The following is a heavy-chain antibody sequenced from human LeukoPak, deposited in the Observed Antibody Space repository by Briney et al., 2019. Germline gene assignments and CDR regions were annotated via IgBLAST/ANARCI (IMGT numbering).Heavy chain of an antibody. J-gene: IGHJ3*02. V-gene: IGHV3-23*01. CDR3: AREERQNDAFDI. CDR1: GFTFSSYV. Sequence: GGSLRLSCAASGFTFSSYVMSWVRQAPGKGLEWVSAISGSGGKTYYADSVKGRFTISRDNSKNTLYLQMNSLRAEDTAVYYCAREERQNDAFDIWGQGTMVTVSS. CDR2: ISGSGGKT.